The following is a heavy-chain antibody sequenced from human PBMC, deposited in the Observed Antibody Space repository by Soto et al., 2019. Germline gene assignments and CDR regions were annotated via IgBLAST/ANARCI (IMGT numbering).Heavy chain of an antibody. CDR3: ARDGTYNWV. D-gene: IGHD1-1*01. CDR2: LYSGGAT. J-gene: IGHJ4*02. V-gene: IGHV3-66*01. Sequence: EVQLVESGGGLVQPGGSLRLSCAASGFTVSNNYMRWVRQAPGKGLEWVSLLYSGGATYYADSVKGRFTISRDNSKTTLYLQMNSLSAEDTAVYYCARDGTYNWVGGQGILVTVSS. CDR1: GFTVSNNY.